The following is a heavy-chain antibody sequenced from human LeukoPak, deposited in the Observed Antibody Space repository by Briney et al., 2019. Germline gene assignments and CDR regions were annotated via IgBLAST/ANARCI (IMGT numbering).Heavy chain of an antibody. J-gene: IGHJ3*02. CDR2: ISYDGSNK. V-gene: IGHV3-30-3*01. Sequence: HPGGSLRLSCAASGFTFSSYAMHWVRQAPGKGLEWVAVISYDGSNKYYADSVKGRFTISRDNSKNTLYLQMNSLRAEDTALYYCARVMGRGAAAGIAFDIWGQGTMVTVSS. D-gene: IGHD6-13*01. CDR1: GFTFSSYA. CDR3: ARVMGRGAAAGIAFDI.